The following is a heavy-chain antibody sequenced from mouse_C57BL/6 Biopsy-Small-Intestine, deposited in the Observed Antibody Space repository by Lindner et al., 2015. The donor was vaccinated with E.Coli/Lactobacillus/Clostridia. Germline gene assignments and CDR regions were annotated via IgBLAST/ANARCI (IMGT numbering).Heavy chain of an antibody. D-gene: IGHD2-12*01. J-gene: IGHJ4*01. V-gene: IGHV1-14*01. CDR3: ARETYFRYDTGAVDY. CDR2: INPYNGAT. Sequence: VQLQESGPELVKPGASVKVSCKTSGYIFTSYVMHWVKQKPGQGLEWIGYINPYNGATKFNEKFKGKATLTSDTSSSTAYMELSSLTSEDSAVYYCARETYFRYDTGAVDYWGQGTSVTVSS. CDR1: GYIFTSYV.